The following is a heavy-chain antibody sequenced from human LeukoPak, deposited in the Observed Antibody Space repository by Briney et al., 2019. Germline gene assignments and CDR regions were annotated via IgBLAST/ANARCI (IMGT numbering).Heavy chain of an antibody. Sequence: GGSLRLSCAASGLTFSSYAMSWVRQVPGKGLEWVSVISGSGGSTYYADSVKGRFTISRDNSKNTLYLQMSSLRAEDTAVYYCAKERAPRVTTGGFDYWGQGTLVTVSS. CDR3: AKERAPRVTTGGFDY. V-gene: IGHV3-23*01. D-gene: IGHD4-17*01. J-gene: IGHJ4*02. CDR2: ISGSGGST. CDR1: GLTFSSYA.